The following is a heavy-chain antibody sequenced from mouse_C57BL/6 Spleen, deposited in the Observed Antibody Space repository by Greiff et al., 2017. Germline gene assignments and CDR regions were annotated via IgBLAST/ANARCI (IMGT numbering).Heavy chain of an antibody. Sequence: VKLVESGPGLVAPSQSLSITCTVSGFSLTSYGVDWVRQPPGKGLEWLGAIWGGGSTNYNSALMSRLSISKDNSKSQVFLKMSSLQTDDTAMYYCAKRGYGSYGGPGAYWGQGTLVTVSA. CDR2: IWGGGST. CDR1: GFSLTSYG. D-gene: IGHD2-10*02. J-gene: IGHJ3*01. V-gene: IGHV2-9*01. CDR3: AKRGYGSYGGPGAY.